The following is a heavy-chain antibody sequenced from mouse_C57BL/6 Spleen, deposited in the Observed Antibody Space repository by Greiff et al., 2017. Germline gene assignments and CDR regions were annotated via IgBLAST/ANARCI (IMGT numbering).Heavy chain of an antibody. D-gene: IGHD2-3*01. CDR1: GYTFTSYW. CDR3: ARFGGPIYDGYYVPLYYFDY. Sequence: QVQLQQSGAELVKPGASVKMSCKASGYTFTSYWITWVKQRPGQGLEWIGDIYPGSSCTNYHEKFKSKATLTVDTSSSKAYMQRNSLTSKDSAVYYCARFGGPIYDGYYVPLYYFDYWGQGTTLTVSS. J-gene: IGHJ2*01. V-gene: IGHV1-55*01. CDR2: IYPGSSCT.